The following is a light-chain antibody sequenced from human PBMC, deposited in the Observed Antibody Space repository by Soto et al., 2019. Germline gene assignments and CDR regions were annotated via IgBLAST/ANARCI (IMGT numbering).Light chain of an antibody. CDR3: QQRSNWPPPMYT. V-gene: IGKV3-11*01. CDR2: DSS. Sequence: EIVLTQSPATLSLSPGERATLSCRASQSVSSYLAWYQQKPGQAPRLLIYDSSNRATGIPARFSGSGSGTDFTLTISSLEPEDFAVYYCQQRSNWPPPMYTVGQGTKLEIK. CDR1: QSVSSY. J-gene: IGKJ2*01.